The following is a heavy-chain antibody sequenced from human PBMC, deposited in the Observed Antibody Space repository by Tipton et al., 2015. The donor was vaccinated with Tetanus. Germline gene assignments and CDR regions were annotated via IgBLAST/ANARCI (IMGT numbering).Heavy chain of an antibody. Sequence: SLRLSCAASGFTFSNAWMSWVRQAPGKGLEWVGRIKSKTDGGTTDYAAPVKGRFTISRDDSKNTLYLQMNSLKTEDTAVYYCTTSALFLEWFHRPRDYWGQGTLVTVSS. CDR2: IKSKTDGGTT. J-gene: IGHJ4*02. D-gene: IGHD3-3*01. CDR1: GFTFSNAW. V-gene: IGHV3-15*01. CDR3: TTSALFLEWFHRPRDY.